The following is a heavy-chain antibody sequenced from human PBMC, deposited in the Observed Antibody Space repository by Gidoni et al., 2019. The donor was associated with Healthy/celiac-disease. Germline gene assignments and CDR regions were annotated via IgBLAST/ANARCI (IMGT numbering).Heavy chain of an antibody. Sequence: EVQLVESGGGLIQPGGSLRLSWAAAGFTVSRNYMSWVRQAPGKGLEWVSVIYSGGSTYYADSVKGRFTISRDNSKNTLYLQMNSLRAEDTAVYYCARWSDGYNSDYWGQGTLVTVSS. D-gene: IGHD5-12*01. J-gene: IGHJ4*02. CDR3: ARWSDGYNSDY. CDR2: IYSGGST. V-gene: IGHV3-53*01. CDR1: GFTVSRNY.